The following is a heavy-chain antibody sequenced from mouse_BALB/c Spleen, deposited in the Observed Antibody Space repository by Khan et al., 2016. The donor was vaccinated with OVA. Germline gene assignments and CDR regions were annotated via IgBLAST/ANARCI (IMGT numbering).Heavy chain of an antibody. CDR3: ANHGSSSAWLTY. Sequence: QVQLQQPGAELAKPGASVKMSCKASGYTFTSYWMHWVKQRPGQGLEWIGYINPSTGYTEYNQRFMDKATLTADKSSSTAYMQLSSLTSEESAVYYCANHGSSSAWLTYWGQGTLVTVSA. CDR1: GYTFTSYW. V-gene: IGHV1-7*01. CDR2: INPSTGYT. D-gene: IGHD1-1*01. J-gene: IGHJ3*01.